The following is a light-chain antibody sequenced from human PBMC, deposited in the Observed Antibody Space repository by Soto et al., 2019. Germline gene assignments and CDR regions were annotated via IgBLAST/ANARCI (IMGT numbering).Light chain of an antibody. Sequence: NFMLTQPHSVSESPEKTVTISCTRSSGSIASNYVQWYQQRPGSAPTTVIYEDNQRPSGVPDRFSGSIDSSSNSASLTISGLKTEDEADYSCQSYDSSIQFGGGTKVTVL. CDR1: SGSIASNY. CDR2: EDN. CDR3: QSYDSSIQ. J-gene: IGLJ2*01. V-gene: IGLV6-57*04.